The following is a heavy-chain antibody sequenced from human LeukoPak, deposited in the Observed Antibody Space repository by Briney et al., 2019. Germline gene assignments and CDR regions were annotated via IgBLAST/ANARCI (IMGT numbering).Heavy chain of an antibody. CDR3: ARGYDFWSGYSFDY. Sequence: ASVKVSCKASGYTFTGYYLHWVRQAPGQGLEWMGWINANTGGTNYAQKFQGKFTMTRDTSITTVYMELSRLAFDDTAVYYCARGYDFWSGYSFDYWGQGTLVTVSS. CDR1: GYTFTGYY. CDR2: INANTGGT. V-gene: IGHV1-2*02. J-gene: IGHJ4*02. D-gene: IGHD3-3*01.